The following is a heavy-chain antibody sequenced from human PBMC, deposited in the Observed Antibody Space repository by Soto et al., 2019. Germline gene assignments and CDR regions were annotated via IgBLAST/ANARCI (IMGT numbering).Heavy chain of an antibody. CDR2: IYHSGST. CDR3: ARARYGDYIDY. D-gene: IGHD4-17*01. J-gene: IGHJ4*02. CDR1: SGSISSSNW. Sequence: SETMSLTCAVSSGSISSSNWWSWVRQTPGKGLEWIGEIYHSGSTNYNPSLKSRVTISVDKSKNQFSLKLSSVTAADTAVYYCARARYGDYIDYWGQGTLVTVSS. V-gene: IGHV4-4*02.